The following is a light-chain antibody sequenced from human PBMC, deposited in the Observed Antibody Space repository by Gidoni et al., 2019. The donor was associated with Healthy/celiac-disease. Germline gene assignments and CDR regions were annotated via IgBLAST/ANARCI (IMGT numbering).Light chain of an antibody. J-gene: IGKJ2*01. V-gene: IGKV3-20*01. Sequence: IVLTQSPGTLSLSPGERATLSCRASQSVSSSYLAWYQQKPCQAPRLLIYGASSRATGIPDRFSGSGSGTDFTLTISRLEPEDFAVYYCQQYGSSPSMYTFGQGTKLEIK. CDR1: QSVSSSY. CDR3: QQYGSSPSMYT. CDR2: GAS.